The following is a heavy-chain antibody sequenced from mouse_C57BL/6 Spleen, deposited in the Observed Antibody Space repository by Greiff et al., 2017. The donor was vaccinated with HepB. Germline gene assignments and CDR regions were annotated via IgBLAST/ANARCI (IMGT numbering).Heavy chain of an antibody. CDR3: ARDGLRGYLFDYFDY. J-gene: IGHJ2*01. CDR1: GYAFSSYW. Sequence: VQLQQSGAELVKPGASVKISCKASGYAFSSYWMNWVKQRPGKGLEWIGQIYPGDGDTNYNGKFKGKATLTADKSSSTAYMQLSSLTSEDSAVYFCARDGLRGYLFDYFDYWGQGTTLTVSS. V-gene: IGHV1-80*01. D-gene: IGHD1-2*01. CDR2: IYPGDGDT.